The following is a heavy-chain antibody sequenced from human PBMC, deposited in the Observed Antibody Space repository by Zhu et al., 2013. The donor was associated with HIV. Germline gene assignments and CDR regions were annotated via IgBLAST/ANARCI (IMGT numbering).Heavy chain of an antibody. Sequence: QVHLVQSGAEVRTPGASVKVSCKVSGDTFTDYYMHWVRQAPGQGLEWMAWMNPGEGGASYTQKFQGRVTLTRDTSISTDYMEISRLTSDDTAVYFCAKEAKAAGASGDFESWGQGTLVTVTS. CDR2: MNPGEGGA. CDR3: AKEAKAAGASGDFES. D-gene: IGHD1-26*01. V-gene: IGHV1-2*02. CDR1: GDTFTDYY. J-gene: IGHJ4*02.